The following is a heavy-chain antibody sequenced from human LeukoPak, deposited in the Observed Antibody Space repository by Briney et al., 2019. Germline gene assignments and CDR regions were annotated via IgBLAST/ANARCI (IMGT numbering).Heavy chain of an antibody. J-gene: IGHJ4*02. V-gene: IGHV4-30-4*01. CDR3: ASLGTVTSFDY. D-gene: IGHD4-11*01. CDR2: IYYSGST. CDR1: GGSISSGDYY. Sequence: PSETLSLTCTVSGGSISSGDYYWSWIRQPPGKGLEWIGYIYYSGSTYYNPSLKSRVTISVDTSKNQFSLRLSSVTAADTAVYYCASLGTVTSFDYWGQGTLVTVSS.